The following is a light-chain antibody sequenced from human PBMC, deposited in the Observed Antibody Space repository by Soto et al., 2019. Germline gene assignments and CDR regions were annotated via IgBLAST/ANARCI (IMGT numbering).Light chain of an antibody. V-gene: IGKV1-5*01. CDR2: DAS. CDR3: QQYNSYSPT. J-gene: IGKJ1*01. CDR1: QSISSW. Sequence: DNHVSLSPSTLSASVGDRVTITCRASQSISSWLAWYQQKPGKAPKLLIYDASSLESGVPSRFSGSGSGTEFTLTISSLQPDDFATYYCQQYNSYSPTFGQGTKVDIK.